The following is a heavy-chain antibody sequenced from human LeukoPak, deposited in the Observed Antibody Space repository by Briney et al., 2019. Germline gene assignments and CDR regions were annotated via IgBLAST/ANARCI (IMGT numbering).Heavy chain of an antibody. Sequence: GGSLRLSCAVSGFTFNNYAMSWVRQAPGKGLEWVSAMSGSGSSTWYADSVKGRLTISRDNSKNTLFLQMNSLRAEDTAVYYCAKDLYDSSGSRYDYWGQGTLVTASS. V-gene: IGHV3-23*01. D-gene: IGHD3-22*01. CDR3: AKDLYDSSGSRYDY. J-gene: IGHJ4*02. CDR2: MSGSGSST. CDR1: GFTFNNYA.